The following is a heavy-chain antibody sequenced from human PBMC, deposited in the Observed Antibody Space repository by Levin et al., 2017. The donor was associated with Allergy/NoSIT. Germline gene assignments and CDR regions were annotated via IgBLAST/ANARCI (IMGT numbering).Heavy chain of an antibody. V-gene: IGHV3-73*01. J-gene: IGHJ4*02. CDR3: TRSIGYGFDY. CDR2: IRGKDKNYAT. Sequence: GGSLRLSCTISGVTFSGSPIHWVRQASGQGLEWVGRIRGKDKNYATAYAASVKGRFTIPRDDSKTTAYLQMDSLRPQDTAVYYCTRSIGYGFDYWGQGPLVTVSS. D-gene: IGHD5-18*01. CDR1: GVTFSGSP.